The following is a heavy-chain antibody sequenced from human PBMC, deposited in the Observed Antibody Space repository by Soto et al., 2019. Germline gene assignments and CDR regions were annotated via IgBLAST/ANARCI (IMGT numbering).Heavy chain of an antibody. J-gene: IGHJ4*02. CDR3: ARAPDKYYFDS. CDR1: GGSFSGYY. V-gene: IGHV4-34*01. Sequence: QVQLQQWGAGLLKPSETLSLTCAVYGGSFSGYYWTWIRQPPGKGPEWIGDINHSGSTNYNPSLKSRVTLSVDTSKNQFSLKLRSVTAADMAVFYCARAPDKYYFDSWGQGTLVTVSS. CDR2: INHSGST.